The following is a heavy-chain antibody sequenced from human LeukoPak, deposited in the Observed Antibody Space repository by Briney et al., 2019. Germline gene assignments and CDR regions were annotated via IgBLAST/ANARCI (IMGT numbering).Heavy chain of an antibody. D-gene: IGHD4-23*01. V-gene: IGHV3-30-3*01. J-gene: IGHJ4*02. CDR2: ISYDGSNK. Sequence: GGSLRLSCAASGFTVSSNYMSWVRQAPGKGLEWVAVISYDGSNKYYADSVKGRFTISRDNSKNTLYLQMNSLRAEDTAVYYCARGVTPWGQGTLVTVSS. CDR3: ARGVTP. CDR1: GFTVSSNY.